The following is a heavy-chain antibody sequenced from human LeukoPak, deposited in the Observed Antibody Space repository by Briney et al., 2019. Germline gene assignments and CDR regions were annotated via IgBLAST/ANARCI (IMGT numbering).Heavy chain of an antibody. D-gene: IGHD3-9*01. V-gene: IGHV3-21*06. Sequence: GGSLRLSCAASGFTFDDYAMHWVRLAPGKGLEWVSSISRSNIYKYYADSVKGRFTISRDNSKTTLHLQMNSLRAEDTAVYYCAKDFIMYYAILTGYPGDYWGQGTLVTVSS. CDR1: GFTFDDYA. CDR2: ISRSNIYK. CDR3: AKDFIMYYAILTGYPGDY. J-gene: IGHJ4*02.